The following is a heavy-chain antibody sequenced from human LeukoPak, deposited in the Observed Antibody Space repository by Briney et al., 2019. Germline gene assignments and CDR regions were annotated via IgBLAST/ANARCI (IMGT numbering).Heavy chain of an antibody. Sequence: GGSLRLSCAASGFSFSSYWMHWVRQAPGKGLVWVSRINSDGSSTIYADSVKGRFTISRDNTKHTLYLQMNSLRADDSAVYYCSRGGSPPEALGDSFDIWGQGTMVTVSS. CDR2: INSDGSST. V-gene: IGHV3-74*01. J-gene: IGHJ3*02. CDR1: GFSFSSYW. CDR3: SRGGSPPEALGDSFDI. D-gene: IGHD1-26*01.